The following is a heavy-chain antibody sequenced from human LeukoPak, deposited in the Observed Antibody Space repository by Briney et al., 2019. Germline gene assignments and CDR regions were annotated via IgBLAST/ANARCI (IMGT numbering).Heavy chain of an antibody. CDR1: GSSISNAYY. V-gene: IGHV4-38-2*02. CDR2: IYYSGST. D-gene: IGHD5-24*01. J-gene: IGHJ4*02. CDR3: ARELLSKLDLEMATIGEC. Sequence: SETLSLTCTVSGSSISNAYYWGWIRQPPGKGLEWIGSIYYSGSTYYNPSLKSRVTISVDTSKNQFSLKLSSVTAADTAVYYCARELLSKLDLEMATIGECWGQGTLVTVSS.